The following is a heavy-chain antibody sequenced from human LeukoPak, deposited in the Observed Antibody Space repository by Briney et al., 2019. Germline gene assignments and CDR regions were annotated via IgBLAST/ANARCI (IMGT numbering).Heavy chain of an antibody. V-gene: IGHV4-34*01. CDR2: ISHTGTT. CDR1: GGSFSGHY. J-gene: IGHJ5*02. Sequence: TSETLSLTCGVSGGSFSGHYWSWIRQPPGKGLEWIGEISHTGTTHSNPSLKSRVTISVDTSKNQFSLKLSSVTAADTAVYYCARRRAYCSGGSCYSIKSPNWFDPWGQGTLVTVSS. CDR3: ARRRAYCSGGSCYSIKSPNWFDP. D-gene: IGHD2-15*01.